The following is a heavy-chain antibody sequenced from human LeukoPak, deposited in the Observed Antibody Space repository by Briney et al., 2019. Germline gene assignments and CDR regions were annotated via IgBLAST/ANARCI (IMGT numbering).Heavy chain of an antibody. CDR3: ATGRDWFDP. Sequence: PGGSLRLSCAASGFTVSSNYMSWVRQAPGKGLEWVSSISSSGSYIYYADSVKGRFTISRDNARNSLYLQMNSLRAEDTAVYYCATGRDWFDPWGQGTLVTVSS. CDR1: GFTVSSNY. V-gene: IGHV3-21*01. CDR2: ISSSGSYI. J-gene: IGHJ5*02.